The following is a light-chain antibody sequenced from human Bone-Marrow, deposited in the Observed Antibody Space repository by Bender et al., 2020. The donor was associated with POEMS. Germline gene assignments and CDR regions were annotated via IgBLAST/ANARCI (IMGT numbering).Light chain of an antibody. Sequence: QSVLTQPPSASGAPGQRVTISCTGSTSNIGARYDVHWYQQLPGTAPKLLIFGNNNRPSGVPDRFSGSKSGTSASLAITGLQAEDEGDYYCQSYDNSLGGWVFGGGTKLTVL. CDR1: TSNIGARYD. J-gene: IGLJ3*02. V-gene: IGLV1-40*01. CDR3: QSYDNSLGGWV. CDR2: GNN.